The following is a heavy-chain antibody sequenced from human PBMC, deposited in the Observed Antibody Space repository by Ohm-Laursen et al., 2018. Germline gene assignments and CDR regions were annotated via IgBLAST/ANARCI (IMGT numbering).Heavy chain of an antibody. J-gene: IGHJ4*02. D-gene: IGHD3-22*01. CDR1: GFTFRNYV. CDR2: ISAHGTST. Sequence: SLRLSCAASGFTFRNYVMSWVRQAPGTGLEWVSAISAHGTSTYYADSVKGRFTISRDSSKNTLYLQMNSLRAEDTAVYYCAKETYYYDDSGSPRPYWGRGTLVTVST. CDR3: AKETYYYDDSGSPRPY. V-gene: IGHV3-23*01.